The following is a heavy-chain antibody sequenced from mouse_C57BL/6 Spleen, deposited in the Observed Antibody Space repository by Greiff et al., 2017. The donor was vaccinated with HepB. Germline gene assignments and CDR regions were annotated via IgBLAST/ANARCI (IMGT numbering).Heavy chain of an antibody. J-gene: IGHJ3*01. CDR3: AKPGHYYDYGGFAY. CDR2: IWGDGST. Sequence: VKLMESGPGLVAPSQSLSITCTVSGFSLTSYGVSWVRQPPGKGLEWLGVIWGDGSTNYHSALISRLSISKDNSKSQVFLKLNSLQTDDTATYYCAKPGHYYDYGGFAYWGQGTLVTVSA. CDR1: GFSLTSYG. D-gene: IGHD2-4*01. V-gene: IGHV2-3*01.